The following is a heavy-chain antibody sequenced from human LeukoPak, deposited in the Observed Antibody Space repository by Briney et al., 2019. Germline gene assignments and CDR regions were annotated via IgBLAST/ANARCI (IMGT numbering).Heavy chain of an antibody. CDR3: ARDHPTFNEYVWGSYVIITEGGMDV. V-gene: IGHV4-59*01. J-gene: IGHJ6*02. CDR1: GGSISSYY. D-gene: IGHD3-16*01. Sequence: SETLSLTCTVSGGSISSYYWSWIRQPPGKGLEWIGYIYYSGSTNYNPSLKSRVTISVDTSKNQFSLKLSSVTAADTAVYYCARDHPTFNEYVWGSYVIITEGGMDVWGQGTTVTVSS. CDR2: IYYSGST.